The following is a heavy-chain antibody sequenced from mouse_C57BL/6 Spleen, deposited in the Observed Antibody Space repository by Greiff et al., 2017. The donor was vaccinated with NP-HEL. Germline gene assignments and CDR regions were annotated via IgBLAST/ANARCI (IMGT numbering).Heavy chain of an antibody. CDR3: ARRDYYYTHFDY. J-gene: IGHJ2*01. CDR2: ISNGGGST. V-gene: IGHV5-12*01. D-gene: IGHD1-1*01. Sequence: DVQLVESGGGLVQPGGSLKLSCAASGFTFSDYYMYWVRQTPEKRLEWVAYISNGGGSTYYPDTVKGRFTISRDNAKNTLYLQMSRLKSEDTAMYYCARRDYYYTHFDYWGQGTTLTVSS. CDR1: GFTFSDYY.